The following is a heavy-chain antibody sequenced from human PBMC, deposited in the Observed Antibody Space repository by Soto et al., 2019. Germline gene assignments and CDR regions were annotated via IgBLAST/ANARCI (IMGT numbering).Heavy chain of an antibody. CDR1: GGTFTPYI. D-gene: IGHD2-15*01. J-gene: IGHJ4*02. V-gene: IGHV1-69*02. Sequence: QVQLVQSGAEVKKPGSSVKVSCKASGGTFTPYIISWVRRALGQGLEWMGRIIPILGIANYAQKFQGRVTITADKSTSTAYMELSSLRSEDTAVYYCASRSTVVVAATEAFDYWGQGTLVTVSS. CDR3: ASRSTVVVAATEAFDY. CDR2: IIPILGIA.